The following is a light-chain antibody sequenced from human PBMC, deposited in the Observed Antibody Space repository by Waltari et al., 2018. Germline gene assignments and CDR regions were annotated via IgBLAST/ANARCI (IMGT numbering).Light chain of an antibody. Sequence: EIVLTQSPGTLSLSPGETATLSCWASQSVGSTYLAWYQQKPVQVPRLLIYSASSRATGVPDRFSGGGSGTDFTLTIRRLEPEDFALYYCQHYGASPWTFGQGTKVEV. CDR2: SAS. V-gene: IGKV3-20*01. CDR3: QHYGASPWT. CDR1: QSVGSTY. J-gene: IGKJ1*01.